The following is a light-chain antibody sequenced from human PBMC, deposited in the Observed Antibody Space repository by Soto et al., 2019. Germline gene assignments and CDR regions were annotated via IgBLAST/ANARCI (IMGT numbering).Light chain of an antibody. CDR1: SSNVGGNP. CDR2: TNT. V-gene: IGLV1-44*01. Sequence: QAVVTQPPSASGTPGQRVTISCSGSSSNVGGNPVNWYQHVPTTAPKLLIYTNTQRPSWVPDRFSGSKSGTSASLAISGLQSEDEADYYCASWDDSLNGPVFGTGTKLTVL. CDR3: ASWDDSLNGPV. J-gene: IGLJ1*01.